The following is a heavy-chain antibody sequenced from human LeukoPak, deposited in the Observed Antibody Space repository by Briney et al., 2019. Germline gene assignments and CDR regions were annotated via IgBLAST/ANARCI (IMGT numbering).Heavy chain of an antibody. D-gene: IGHD1-26*01. CDR3: AKDRSGIVASNPPEF. V-gene: IGHV3-53*01. CDR2: IYSGGST. Sequence: GGSLRLSCAASGFTVSSNYMSWVRQAPGKGLEWVSVIYSGGSTYYADSVKGRFTISRDNSKNTLYLQMNSLRAEDTAVYYCAKDRSGIVASNPPEFWGQGTLVTVSS. CDR1: GFTVSSNY. J-gene: IGHJ4*02.